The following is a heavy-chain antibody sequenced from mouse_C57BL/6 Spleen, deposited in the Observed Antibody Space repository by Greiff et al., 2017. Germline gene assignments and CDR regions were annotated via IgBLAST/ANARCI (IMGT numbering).Heavy chain of an antibody. CDR2: ISSGGSYT. V-gene: IGHV5-6*02. CDR3: ARLDDYDFAWFAY. Sequence: EVMLVESGGDLVKPGGSLKLSCAASGFTFRSYGMSWVRQTPDKRLEWVATISSGGSYTYYPDSVKGRFTISRDNAKNTLYLQMSSLKSEDTAMYYCARLDDYDFAWFAYWGQGTLVTVSA. J-gene: IGHJ3*01. CDR1: GFTFRSYG. D-gene: IGHD2-4*01.